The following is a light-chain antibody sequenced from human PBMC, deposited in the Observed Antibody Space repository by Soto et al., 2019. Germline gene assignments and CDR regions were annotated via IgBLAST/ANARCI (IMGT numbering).Light chain of an antibody. J-gene: IGLJ1*01. CDR1: SSNVGTYNL. Sequence: QSVLTQPASVSGSPGQSITISCTGTSSNVGTYNLVSWYQQHSGKAPKLMIYEGSKRPSGVSNRFSGSKSGTTASLTISGLQAEDEADYYCCSYAGSSTYVFGTGTKATV. CDR2: EGS. V-gene: IGLV2-23*01. CDR3: CSYAGSSTYV.